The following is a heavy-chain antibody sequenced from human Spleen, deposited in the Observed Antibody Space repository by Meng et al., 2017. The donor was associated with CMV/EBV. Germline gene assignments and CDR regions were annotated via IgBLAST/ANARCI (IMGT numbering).Heavy chain of an antibody. CDR1: RGSVSSGSYY. J-gene: IGHJ4*02. Sequence: TVSRGSVSSGSYYWSWIRQPPGKGLEWIGYIYYSGSTNYNPSLKSRVTISVDTSKNQFSLKLSSVTAADTAVYYCARVDFWSGYSDYWGQGTLVTVSS. CDR2: IYYSGST. CDR3: ARVDFWSGYSDY. D-gene: IGHD3-3*01. V-gene: IGHV4-61*01.